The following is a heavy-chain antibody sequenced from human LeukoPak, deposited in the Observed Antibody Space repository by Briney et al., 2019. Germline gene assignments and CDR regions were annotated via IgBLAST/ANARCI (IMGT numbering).Heavy chain of an antibody. V-gene: IGHV3-11*04. CDR2: ISSSGSTI. D-gene: IGHD3-10*01. Sequence: SGRSLRLSCAASGFTFSHYYMSWIRQAPGKGLEWVSYISSSGSTIYYADSVKGRFTISRDNAKNSLYLQMNSLRAEDTAVYYCARDGWFGECVDYWGQGTLVTVSS. CDR3: ARDGWFGECVDY. J-gene: IGHJ4*02. CDR1: GFTFSHYY.